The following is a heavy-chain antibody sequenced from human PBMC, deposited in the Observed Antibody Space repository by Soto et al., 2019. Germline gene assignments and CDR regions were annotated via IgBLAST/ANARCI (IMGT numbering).Heavy chain of an antibody. CDR2: IYYSGST. CDR1: GGSISSSSYY. J-gene: IGHJ6*02. V-gene: IGHV4-39*01. D-gene: IGHD4-17*01. Sequence: SETLSLTCPVSGGSISSSSYYWGWIRQPPGKGLEWIGSIYYSGSTYYNPSLKSRVTISVDTSKNQFSLKLSSVTAADTAVYYCARPLYGDYDLTYYYYGMDVWGQGTTVTVSS. CDR3: ARPLYGDYDLTYYYYGMDV.